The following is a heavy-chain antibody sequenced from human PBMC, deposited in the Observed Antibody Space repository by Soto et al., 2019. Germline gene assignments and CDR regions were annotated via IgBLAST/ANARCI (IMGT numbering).Heavy chain of an antibody. CDR2: VNAGNGNR. Sequence: QIQLVQSGAEVKKPGASVTVSCKASGYTFTNYAIHWVRQAPGQSLEWMGWVNAGNGNRKLSQKFQGRVTLIRDTSATTVYMELRSLRSVDTAVYYCARDDFDSSGFDYWGQGTLVTVSS. CDR3: ARDDFDSSGFDY. CDR1: GYTFTNYA. V-gene: IGHV1-3*01. D-gene: IGHD3-22*01. J-gene: IGHJ4*02.